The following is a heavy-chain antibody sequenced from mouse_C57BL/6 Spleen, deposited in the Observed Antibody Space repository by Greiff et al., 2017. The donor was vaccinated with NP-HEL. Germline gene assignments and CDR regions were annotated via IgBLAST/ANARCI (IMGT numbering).Heavy chain of an antibody. V-gene: IGHV1-69*01. CDR2: IDPSDSYT. D-gene: IGHD6-2*01. CDR3: ARVSPDRSYYFDY. CDR1: GYTFTSYW. J-gene: IGHJ2*01. Sequence: VQLQQPGAELVMPGASVKLSCKASGYTFTSYWMHWVKQRPGQGLEWIGEIDPSDSYTNYNQKFKGKSTLTVDKSSSTAYMQLSSLTSEDSAVYYCARVSPDRSYYFDYWGQGTTLTVSS.